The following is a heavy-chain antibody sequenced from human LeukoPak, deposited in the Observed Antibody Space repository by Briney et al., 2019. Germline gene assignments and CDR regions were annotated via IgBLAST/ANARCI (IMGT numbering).Heavy chain of an antibody. CDR3: AKAAYFDY. CDR2: ISYDGSNK. V-gene: IGHV3-30*18. D-gene: IGHD6-25*01. CDR1: GFTFSSYG. J-gene: IGHJ4*02. Sequence: GGSLRLSCAASGFTFSSYGMHWVRQAPGKGLEWVAVISYDGSNKYYADSVKGRFTISRDNPKNTLYLQMNSLRAEDTAVYYCAKAAYFDYWGQGTLVTVSS.